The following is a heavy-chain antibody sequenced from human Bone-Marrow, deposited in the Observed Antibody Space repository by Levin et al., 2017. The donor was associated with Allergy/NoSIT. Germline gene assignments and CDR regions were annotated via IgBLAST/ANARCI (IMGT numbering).Heavy chain of an antibody. J-gene: IGHJ4*02. CDR1: GFTFSSYA. D-gene: IGHD3-10*01. CDR3: ARIQGYGGAYFDY. Sequence: SGGSLRLSCAASGFTFSSYAMSWVRQAPGKGLEWVSAISGSGGSTYYADSVKGRFTISRDNSKNTLYLQMNSLRAEDTAVYYCARIQGYGGAYFDYWGQGTLVTVSS. CDR2: ISGSGGST. V-gene: IGHV3-23*01.